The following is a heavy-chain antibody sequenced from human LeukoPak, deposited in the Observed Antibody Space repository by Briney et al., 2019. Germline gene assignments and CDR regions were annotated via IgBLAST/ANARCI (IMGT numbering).Heavy chain of an antibody. Sequence: PSQTLSLTCAVSGGSISSGGYSWSWIRQPPGKGLEWIGYIYHSDSTNYNPSLKSRVTISVDTSKNQFSLKPSPVTAADTAVYYCARGGKHGYPTWHYYYYYGMDVWGQGTTVTVSS. CDR3: ARGGKHGYPTWHYYYYYGMDV. V-gene: IGHV4-30-2*01. CDR2: IYHSDST. J-gene: IGHJ6*02. CDR1: GGSISSGGYS. D-gene: IGHD5-18*01.